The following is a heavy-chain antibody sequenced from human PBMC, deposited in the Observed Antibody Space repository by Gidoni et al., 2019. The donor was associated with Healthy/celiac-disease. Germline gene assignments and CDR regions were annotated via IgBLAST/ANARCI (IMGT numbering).Heavy chain of an antibody. CDR1: GYTFTSYS. V-gene: IGHV1-46*01. CDR2: INASGGST. CDR3: ARSPVRNAPDAFDI. Sequence: QVQLVQSGAEVQKPGASVKVSFKASGYTFTSYSMHWVRQAPGQGLEWMGIINASGGSTSYAQKFQGRVTMTRDTSTSTVYMELSSLRSEDTAVYYCARSPVRNAPDAFDIWGQGTMVTVSS. J-gene: IGHJ3*02.